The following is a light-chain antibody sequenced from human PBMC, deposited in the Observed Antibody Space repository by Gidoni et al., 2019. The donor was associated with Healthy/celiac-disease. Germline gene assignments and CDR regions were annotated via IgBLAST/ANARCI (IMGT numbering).Light chain of an antibody. J-gene: IGLJ2*01. CDR2: EDS. CDR1: ALPKKY. V-gene: IGLV3-10*01. CDR3: YSTDSSGNHRV. Sequence: SYELPPPPSVSVSPGPTARITCSGDALPKKYAYWYQQKSGQAPVLVIYEDSKRPSGIPERFSGSSSGTMATLTISGAQVEDEADYDCYSTDSSGNHRVFGGGTKLTVL.